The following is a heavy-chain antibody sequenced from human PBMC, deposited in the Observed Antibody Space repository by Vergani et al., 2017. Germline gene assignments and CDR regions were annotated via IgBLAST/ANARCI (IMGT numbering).Heavy chain of an antibody. D-gene: IGHD6-13*01. CDR1: GGSISSSSYY. CDR2: IYYSGST. CDR3: ARGPIAAARRPVYYMDV. V-gene: IGHV4-39*01. Sequence: QLQLPESGPGLVKPSETLSLTCTVSGGSISSSSYYWGWIRQPPGKGLEWIGSIYYSGSTYYNPSLKSRVTISVDTSKNQFSLKLSSVTAADTAVYYCARGPIAAARRPVYYMDVWGKGTTVTVSS. J-gene: IGHJ6*03.